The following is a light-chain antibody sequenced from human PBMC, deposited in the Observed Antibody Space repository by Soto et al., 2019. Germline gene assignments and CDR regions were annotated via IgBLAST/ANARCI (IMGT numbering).Light chain of an antibody. V-gene: IGKV1-27*01. CDR3: QKYSSVPV. Sequence: DIQMTQSPTSLSASVGDGVTITCRASQDIRNFVAWYQQKPGKAPKLLIYAASTLQSGVPSRLSGSGSGTDFTLTINSLQPEDVATYSCQKYSSVPVFGPGTKVEIK. CDR2: AAS. CDR1: QDIRNF. J-gene: IGKJ3*01.